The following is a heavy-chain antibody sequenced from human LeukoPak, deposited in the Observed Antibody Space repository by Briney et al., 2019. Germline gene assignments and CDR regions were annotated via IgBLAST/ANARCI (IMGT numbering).Heavy chain of an antibody. D-gene: IGHD2/OR15-2a*01. J-gene: IGHJ4*02. CDR1: GGSISSSSYY. CDR2: IYYSGST. CDR3: ARGPLVLTGHY. V-gene: IGHV4-39*07. Sequence: PSETLSLTCTVSGGSISSSSYYWGWIRQPPGKGLEWIGSIYYSGSTYYNPSLKSRVTISVDTSKNQFSLKLSSVTAADTAVYYCARGPLVLTGHYWGQGTLVTVSS.